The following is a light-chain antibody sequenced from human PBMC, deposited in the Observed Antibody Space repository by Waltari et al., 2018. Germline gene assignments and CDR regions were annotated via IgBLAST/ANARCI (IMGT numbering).Light chain of an antibody. CDR3: SSYTINSTLAYV. J-gene: IGLJ1*01. CDR2: EVS. CDR1: SSDVGGYNY. Sequence: QSALTQTASVSGSPGQSITISCTGTSSDVGGYNYLSWYQQHPGKAPKLMIYEVSNRPSGVSNRFSGSKYGNTASLTISGLQAEDEADYYCSSYTINSTLAYVFGTGTKVTVL. V-gene: IGLV2-14*01.